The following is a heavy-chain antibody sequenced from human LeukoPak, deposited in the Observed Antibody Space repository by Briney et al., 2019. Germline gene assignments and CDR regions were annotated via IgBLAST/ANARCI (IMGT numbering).Heavy chain of an antibody. Sequence: GGSLRLSCAASGFTFSNAWMSWVRQAPGKGLEWVGRIKSKTDGGTTDYAAPVKGRFTISRDDSKNTLYLQMNSLRAEDTALYYCAKAVGATTAYFDYWGQGTLVTVSS. CDR1: GFTFSNAW. CDR3: AKAVGATTAYFDY. D-gene: IGHD1-26*01. CDR2: IKSKTDGGTT. J-gene: IGHJ4*02. V-gene: IGHV3-15*05.